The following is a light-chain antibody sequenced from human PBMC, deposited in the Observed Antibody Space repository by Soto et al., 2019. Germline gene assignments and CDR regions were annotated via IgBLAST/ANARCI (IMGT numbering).Light chain of an antibody. V-gene: IGLV2-14*03. Sequence: QSALTQPASVSGSPGQSITISCTGTSSDVGAYNFVSWYQHHPGRAPKLMIYNVSDRPSGVSNRFSGSKSGNTASLTISGRQAEDESDYYCSSYTSSSTVVFGGGTKVTLL. CDR3: SSYTSSSTVV. CDR1: SSDVGAYNF. J-gene: IGLJ2*01. CDR2: NVS.